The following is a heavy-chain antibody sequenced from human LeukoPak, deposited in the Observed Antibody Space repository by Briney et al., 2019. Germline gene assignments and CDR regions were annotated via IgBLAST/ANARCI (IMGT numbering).Heavy chain of an antibody. J-gene: IGHJ4*02. Sequence: GGSLRLSCAASGFTFSSYAMHWVRQAPGKGLEWVAFIRYDGSNKYYADSVKGRFTISRDNSKNTLYLQMNSLRAEDTAVYYCAKDALGYCSGGSCYCDYWGQGTLVTVSS. CDR2: IRYDGSNK. V-gene: IGHV3-30*02. CDR1: GFTFSSYA. CDR3: AKDALGYCSGGSCYCDY. D-gene: IGHD2-15*01.